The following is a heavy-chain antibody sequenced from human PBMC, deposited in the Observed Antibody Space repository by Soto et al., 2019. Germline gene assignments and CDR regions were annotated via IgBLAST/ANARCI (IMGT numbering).Heavy chain of an antibody. J-gene: IGHJ4*02. D-gene: IGHD1-7*01. V-gene: IGHV1-69*13. CDR1: GGTFSSYA. Sequence: SVKVSCKASGGTFSSYAISWVRQAPGQGLEWMGGIIPIFGTANYAQKFQGRVTITADESTSTAYMELSSLRSEDTAVYYCASRITGTTWGLLYFDYWGQGTLVTVSS. CDR3: ASRITGTTWGLLYFDY. CDR2: IIPIFGTA.